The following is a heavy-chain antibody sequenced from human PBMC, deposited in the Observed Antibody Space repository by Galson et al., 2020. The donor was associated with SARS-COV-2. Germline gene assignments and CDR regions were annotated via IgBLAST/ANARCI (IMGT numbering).Heavy chain of an antibody. CDR2: ISHSGGT. CDR1: GTSISSGSYS. CDR3: ARLHYGEYAPEAFDI. V-gene: IGHV4-30-2*01. D-gene: IGHD4-17*01. Sequence: SETLSLNCAVSGTSISSGSYSWNWIRQPPGKGLEWIGYISHSGGTYYNPSLKSRVTISGDRSKNQFSLRLSSVTAADTAGYYCARLHYGEYAPEAFDIWGPGTRVTVSS. J-gene: IGHJ3*02.